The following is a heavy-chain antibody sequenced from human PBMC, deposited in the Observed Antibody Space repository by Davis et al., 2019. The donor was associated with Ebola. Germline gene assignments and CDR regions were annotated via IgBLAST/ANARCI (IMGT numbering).Heavy chain of an antibody. CDR1: GFTFGDYA. D-gene: IGHD2-15*01. V-gene: IGHV3-49*04. CDR3: TRAFVVVVAAPDY. J-gene: IGHJ4*02. CDR2: IRSKGFGGTT. Sequence: GESLKISCTASGFTFGDYAMSWVRQAPGKGLEWVSFIRSKGFGGTTEYAASVKGRFTISRDDSKSIAYLQMNSLKTEDTAVYYCTRAFVVVVAAPDYWGQGTLVTVSS.